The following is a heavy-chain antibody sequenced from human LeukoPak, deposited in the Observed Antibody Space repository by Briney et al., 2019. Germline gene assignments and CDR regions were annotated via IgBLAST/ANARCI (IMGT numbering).Heavy chain of an antibody. Sequence: GASVKVSCKASGYTFTSYGISWVRQAPGQGLEWMGWISAYNGNTDYAQKLQGRVTMTTDTSTSTAYMELRSLGSDDTAVYYCARACSGGSCYLLGYYYYGMDVWGQGTTVTVSS. D-gene: IGHD2-15*01. J-gene: IGHJ6*02. CDR2: ISAYNGNT. CDR1: GYTFTSYG. V-gene: IGHV1-18*01. CDR3: ARACSGGSCYLLGYYYYGMDV.